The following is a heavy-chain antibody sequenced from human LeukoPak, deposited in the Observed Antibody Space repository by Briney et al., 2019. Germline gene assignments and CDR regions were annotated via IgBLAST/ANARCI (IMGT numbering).Heavy chain of an antibody. CDR3: ARFVSHKGVSRTSVLGY. CDR2: ISSSSSYI. CDR1: GFTLSSYS. Sequence: GGSLRLSCAASGFTLSSYSMNWVRQAPGKGLEWVSSISSSSSYIYYADSVKGRFTISRDNAKNSLYLQMNSLRAEDTAVYYCARFVSHKGVSRTSVLGYWGRGTLVTVSS. V-gene: IGHV3-21*01. D-gene: IGHD2-21*01. J-gene: IGHJ4*02.